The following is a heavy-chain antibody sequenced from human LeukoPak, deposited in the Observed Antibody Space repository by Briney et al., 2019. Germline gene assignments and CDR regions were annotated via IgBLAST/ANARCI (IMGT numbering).Heavy chain of an antibody. CDR2: INPSGGST. CDR3: ARRGPIEDYYDSSGYFQH. CDR1: GYTFTSYY. Sequence: ASVKVSCKASGYTFTSYYMHRVRQAPGQGLEWMGIINPSGGSTSYAQKFQGRVTMTRDTSTSTVYMELSSLRSEDTAVYYCARRGPIEDYYDSSGYFQHWGQGTLVTVSS. D-gene: IGHD3-22*01. V-gene: IGHV1-46*01. J-gene: IGHJ1*01.